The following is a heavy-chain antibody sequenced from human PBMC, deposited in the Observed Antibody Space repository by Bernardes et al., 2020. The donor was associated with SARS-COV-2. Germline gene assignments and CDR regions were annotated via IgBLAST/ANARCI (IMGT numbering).Heavy chain of an antibody. CDR1: GGSFSGYY. CDR3: AKDYQKDIVVVVADYYYGMDV. J-gene: IGHJ6*02. Sequence: SETLSLTCAVYGGSFSGYYWSWIRQPPGKGLEWIGEINHSGSTNYNPSLKSRVTISVDTSKNQFSLKLSSVTAADTAVYYCAKDYQKDIVVVVADYYYGMDVWGQGTTVTVSS. V-gene: IGHV4-34*01. D-gene: IGHD2-15*01. CDR2: INHSGST.